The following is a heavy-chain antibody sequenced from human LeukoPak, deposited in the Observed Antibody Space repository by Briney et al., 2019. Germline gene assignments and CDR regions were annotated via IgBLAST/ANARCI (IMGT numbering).Heavy chain of an antibody. Sequence: GGSLTLSCPASGFTFRSYWMHWVRQAPGKGLVWVSRIKSDGSTNYTDSVKGRFTIPRDNAKNTVSLQMNSLRAEDTGVYYCARAPSEIGGYYPEYFRHWGQGTLVTVSS. CDR2: IKSDGST. J-gene: IGHJ1*01. D-gene: IGHD3-22*01. V-gene: IGHV3-74*01. CDR1: GFTFRSYW. CDR3: ARAPSEIGGYYPEYFRH.